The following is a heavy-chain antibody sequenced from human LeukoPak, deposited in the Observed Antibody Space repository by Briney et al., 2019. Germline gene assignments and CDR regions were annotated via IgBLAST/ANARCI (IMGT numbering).Heavy chain of an antibody. J-gene: IGHJ4*02. CDR1: GFTFSSYG. D-gene: IGHD3-10*01. Sequence: PGGSLRLSCAASGFTFSSYGMHWVRQAPGKGLEWVAFIWYDASNKYYADSVKGRFTISRDNSKNSLYLQMNSLRAEDTAVYYCARLRMVRGVIEIYYFDYWGQGTLVTVSS. CDR3: ARLRMVRGVIEIYYFDY. CDR2: IWYDASNK. V-gene: IGHV3-33*01.